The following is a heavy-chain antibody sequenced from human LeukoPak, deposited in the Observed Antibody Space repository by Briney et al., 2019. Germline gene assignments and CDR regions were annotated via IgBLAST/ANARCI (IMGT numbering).Heavy chain of an antibody. Sequence: GGSLRLSCAASGFTVSSNYMSWVRQAPGKGLEWVSVIYSGGSTYYADSVKGRFTISRDNSKNTLYLQMNSLRAEDTAVYYCARTKQQTKYYYYGMDVWGQGTTVTISS. CDR1: GFTVSSNY. D-gene: IGHD6-13*01. CDR2: IYSGGST. J-gene: IGHJ6*02. V-gene: IGHV3-66*01. CDR3: ARTKQQTKYYYYGMDV.